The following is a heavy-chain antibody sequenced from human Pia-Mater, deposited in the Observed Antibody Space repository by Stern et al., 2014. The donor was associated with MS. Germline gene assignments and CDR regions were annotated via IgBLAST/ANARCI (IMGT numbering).Heavy chain of an antibody. Sequence: VQLLESGSQVRKPGASVKVSCQASGYTFINYDIFWVRQAPGQGLAGMGWMNPNNANTGHAQKFQGRVTMTRNTSISTAYMELSGLRSDDTAVYYCVRGGLSYGYGLDAWGQGTAVIVSS. V-gene: IGHV1-8*01. D-gene: IGHD3-16*01. CDR1: GYTFINYD. J-gene: IGHJ6*02. CDR3: VRGGLSYGYGLDA. CDR2: MNPNNANT.